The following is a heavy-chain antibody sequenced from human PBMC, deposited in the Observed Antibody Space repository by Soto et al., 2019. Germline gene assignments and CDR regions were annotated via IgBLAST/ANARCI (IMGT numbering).Heavy chain of an antibody. V-gene: IGHV3-30*03. D-gene: IGHD1-26*01. CDR2: ISYDGGNK. CDR3: ARGGSGSYYSFDY. J-gene: IGHJ4*02. CDR1: GFTFSSYG. Sequence: PGGSLRLSCAASGFTFSSYGMHWVRQAPGKGLEWVAVISYDGGNKYYADSVKGRFTISRDNAKNSLYLQINSLRAEDTAVYYCARGGSGSYYSFDYWGQGTLVTVSS.